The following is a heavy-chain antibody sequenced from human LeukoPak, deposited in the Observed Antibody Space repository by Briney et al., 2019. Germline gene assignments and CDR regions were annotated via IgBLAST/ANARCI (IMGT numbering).Heavy chain of an antibody. V-gene: IGHV4-38-2*02. Sequence: SETLSLTCTVSGYSISSGYYWGWIRPPPGKGLEWIGSIYYSGSTYYNPSLKSRVTISVDTSKNQFSLKLSSVTAADTAVYYCASGVGYCSGGSCFDYWGQGTLVTVSS. CDR3: ASGVGYCSGGSCFDY. D-gene: IGHD2-15*01. CDR2: IYYSGST. CDR1: GYSISSGYY. J-gene: IGHJ4*02.